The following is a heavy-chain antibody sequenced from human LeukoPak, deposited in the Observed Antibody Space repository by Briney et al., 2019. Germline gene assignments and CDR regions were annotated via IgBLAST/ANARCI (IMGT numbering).Heavy chain of an antibody. CDR3: ATRKPRDPGISAAGNDY. Sequence: GASVKVSCEASGYTFTSYGISWVRRAPGQGLEWMGWISAYNGNTNYAQKLQGRVTMTTDTSTSTAYMELRSLRSDDSAVYYCATRKPRDPGISAAGNDYWGQGTLVTVSS. CDR2: ISAYNGNT. J-gene: IGHJ4*02. D-gene: IGHD6-13*01. V-gene: IGHV1-18*01. CDR1: GYTFTSYG.